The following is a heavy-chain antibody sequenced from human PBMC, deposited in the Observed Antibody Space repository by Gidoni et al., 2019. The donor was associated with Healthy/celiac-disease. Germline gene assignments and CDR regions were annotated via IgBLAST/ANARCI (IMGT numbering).Heavy chain of an antibody. J-gene: IGHJ4*02. CDR3: ARDDCSGGSCYSYYFDY. V-gene: IGHV1-46*01. Sequence: QVQLVQSGAEVQKPGASVKVSSKASGYTFPSYYMHWVRQAPGQGLEWMGIINPSGGSTSYAQKFQGRVTMTRDTSTSTVYMELSSLRSEDTAVYYCARDDCSGGSCYSYYFDYWGQGTLVTVSS. D-gene: IGHD2-15*01. CDR2: INPSGGST. CDR1: GYTFPSYY.